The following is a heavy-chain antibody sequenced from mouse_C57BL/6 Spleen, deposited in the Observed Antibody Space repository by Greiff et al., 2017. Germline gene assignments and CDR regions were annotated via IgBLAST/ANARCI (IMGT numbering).Heavy chain of an antibody. CDR1: GFTFSDYG. CDR3: ARDYGSLYWYFDV. J-gene: IGHJ1*03. CDR2: ISSGSSTI. V-gene: IGHV5-17*01. D-gene: IGHD1-1*01. Sequence: EVQLVESGGGLVKPGGSLKLSCAASGFTFSDYGMHWVRQAPEKGLEWVAYISSGSSTIYYADTVKGRFTISRDNAKNTLFLQMTSLRSEDTAMYYCARDYGSLYWYFDVWGTGTTVTVSS.